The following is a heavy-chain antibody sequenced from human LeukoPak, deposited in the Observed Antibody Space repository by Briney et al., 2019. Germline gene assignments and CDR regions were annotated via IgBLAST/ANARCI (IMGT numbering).Heavy chain of an antibody. CDR2: ISYDGSNK. V-gene: IGHV3-30*18. Sequence: GGSLRLSCAASGFTFSSYGMHWVRQAPGKGLEWVAVISYDGSNKYYADSVKGRFTISRDNSKNTLYLQMNSLRAEDTAVYYCAKVGTAMVSDYWGQGTLVTVSS. D-gene: IGHD5-18*01. CDR1: GFTFSSYG. CDR3: AKVGTAMVSDY. J-gene: IGHJ4*02.